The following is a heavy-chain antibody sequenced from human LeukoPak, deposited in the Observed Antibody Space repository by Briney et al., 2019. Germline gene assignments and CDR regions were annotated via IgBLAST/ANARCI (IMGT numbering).Heavy chain of an antibody. Sequence: GGSLTLACAASGFTFSSYSMSWVRQPPGKGLEWVRTISSSGSNTYYTDSMKGRPSFSRDNSKNTLYLQMNSLRAEDTAVYYCAKRGGVAGSAPFDYWGQGTLVTVSS. CDR2: ISSSGSNT. CDR1: GFTFSSYS. V-gene: IGHV3-23*01. J-gene: IGHJ4*02. D-gene: IGHD6-19*01. CDR3: AKRGGVAGSAPFDY.